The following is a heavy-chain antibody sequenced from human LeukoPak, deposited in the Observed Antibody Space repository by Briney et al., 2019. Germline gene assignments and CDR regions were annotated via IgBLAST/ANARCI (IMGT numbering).Heavy chain of an antibody. V-gene: IGHV4-59*11. D-gene: IGHD2-2*01. CDR3: ARESCSSTSCNENWFDP. Sequence: PSETLSLTCTVSGGSISSHYWSWIRQPPGKGLEWIGYIHYSGRTNYNPSLKSGVTISVDTSKNQFSLKLSSVTAADTAVYYCARESCSSTSCNENWFDPWGQGTLVTVSS. CDR1: GGSISSHY. J-gene: IGHJ5*02. CDR2: IHYSGRT.